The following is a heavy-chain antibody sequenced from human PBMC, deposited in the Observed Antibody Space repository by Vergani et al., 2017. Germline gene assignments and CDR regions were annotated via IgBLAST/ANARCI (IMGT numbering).Heavy chain of an antibody. CDR3: ARRPYSSSGGD. CDR2: IYYSGST. Sequence: QLQLQESGPGLVKPSETLSLTCTVSGGSISSSSYYWGWIRQPPGKGLEWIGSIYYSGSTYYNPSLKSRVTISVDTSKNQFSLKLSSVTAADTAVYYCARRPYSSSGGDWGQGTLVTVSS. V-gene: IGHV4-39*01. J-gene: IGHJ4*02. CDR1: GGSISSSSYY. D-gene: IGHD6-13*01.